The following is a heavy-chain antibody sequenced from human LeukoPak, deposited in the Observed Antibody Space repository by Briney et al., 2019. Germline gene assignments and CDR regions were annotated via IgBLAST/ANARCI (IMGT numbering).Heavy chain of an antibody. CDR1: GYSVTSYW. D-gene: IGHD3-9*01. J-gene: IGHJ4*02. CDR3: ARHGYDILTGYYKNYYFDY. CDR2: IDPSDSYT. Sequence: GESLRISCKGSGYSVTSYWISWVRQMPGKGLEWMGRIDPSDSYTNYSPSFQGHVTISADKSISTAYLQWSSLKASDTAMYYCARHGYDILTGYYKNYYFDYWGQGTLVTVSS. V-gene: IGHV5-10-1*01.